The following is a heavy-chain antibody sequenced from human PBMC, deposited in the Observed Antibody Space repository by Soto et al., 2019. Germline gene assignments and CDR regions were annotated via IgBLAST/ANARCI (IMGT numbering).Heavy chain of an antibody. J-gene: IGHJ6*03. CDR2: IYYSGST. D-gene: IGHD1-26*01. V-gene: IGHV4-61*08. CDR3: ARGSVVDPSIVDYYYYMDV. Sequence: SETLSLTCTVSGGSISSGDYYWSWVRQPPGKGLEWIGYIYYSGSTNYNPSLKSRVTISVDTSKNQFSLKLSSVTAADTAVYYCARGSVVDPSIVDYYYYMDVWGKGTTVTVSS. CDR1: GGSISSGDYY.